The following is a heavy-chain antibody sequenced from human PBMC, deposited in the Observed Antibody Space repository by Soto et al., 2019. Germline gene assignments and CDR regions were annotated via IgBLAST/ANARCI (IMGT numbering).Heavy chain of an antibody. V-gene: IGHV4-30-2*01. J-gene: IGHJ4*02. CDR3: AKSREFDS. CDR2: IFPSGTT. Sequence: SETLSLTCPVSGSSINSGDYYLRWLRPPPGKGLEWIGYIFPSGTTYYNPSLKSRVTISIDVSKNQLSLSRRSLTAADTAVYYCAKSREFDSWSQGTLVTFS. CDR1: GSSINSGDYY.